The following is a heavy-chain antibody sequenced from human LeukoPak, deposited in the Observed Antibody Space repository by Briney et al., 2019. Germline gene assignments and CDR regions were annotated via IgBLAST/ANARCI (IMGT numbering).Heavy chain of an antibody. J-gene: IGHJ4*02. Sequence: GGSLRLSCAASGFTFDDYAMHWVRQAPGKGLEWVSGISWNSGSIGYADSVKGRFTISRDNAKNSLYLQMNSLRAEDTAVYYCAKGAYDYIEIAYFDYWGQGSLVTVSS. CDR3: AKGAYDYIEIAYFDY. CDR1: GFTFDDYA. CDR2: ISWNSGSI. D-gene: IGHD5-12*01. V-gene: IGHV3-9*01.